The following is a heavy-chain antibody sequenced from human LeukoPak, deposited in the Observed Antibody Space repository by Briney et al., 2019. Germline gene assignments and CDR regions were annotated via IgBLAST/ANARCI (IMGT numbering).Heavy chain of an antibody. J-gene: IGHJ4*02. CDR3: AGVDQHRGAGY. CDR1: GGSCSGYY. V-gene: IGHV4-34*01. Sequence: SETLSLTCAVYGGSCSGYYWSWIRQPPGKGLEWIGEINHSGSTNYNPSLKSRVTISVDTSKNQFSLKLSSVTAADTAVYYCAGVDQHRGAGYWGQGTLVTVSS. D-gene: IGHD2-2*01. CDR2: INHSGST.